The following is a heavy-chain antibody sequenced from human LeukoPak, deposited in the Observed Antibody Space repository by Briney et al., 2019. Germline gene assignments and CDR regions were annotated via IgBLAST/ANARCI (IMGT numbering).Heavy chain of an antibody. CDR3: ARQGGSSSSPDY. Sequence: SETLSLTCTVSGGSISSSSYYWGWIRRPPGKGLEWIGSIYYSGSTYYNPSLKSRVTISVDTSKNQFSLKLSSVTAADTAVYYCARQGGSSSSPDYWGQGTLVTVSS. CDR1: GGSISSSSYY. J-gene: IGHJ4*02. CDR2: IYYSGST. V-gene: IGHV4-39*07. D-gene: IGHD6-6*01.